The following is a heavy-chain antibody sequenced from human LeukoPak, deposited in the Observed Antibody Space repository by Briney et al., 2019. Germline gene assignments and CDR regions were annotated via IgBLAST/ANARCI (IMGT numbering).Heavy chain of an antibody. CDR1: GGSFSGYY. J-gene: IGHJ5*02. CDR3: ARDRDYSSGWYWFDP. Sequence: SETLSPTCAVYGGSFSGYYWSWIRQHPGKGLEWIGYIYYSGSTYYNPSLKSRVTISVDTSKNQFSLKLSSVTAADTAVYYCARDRDYSSGWYWFDPWGQGTLVTVSS. D-gene: IGHD6-19*01. CDR2: IYYSGST. V-gene: IGHV4-31*11.